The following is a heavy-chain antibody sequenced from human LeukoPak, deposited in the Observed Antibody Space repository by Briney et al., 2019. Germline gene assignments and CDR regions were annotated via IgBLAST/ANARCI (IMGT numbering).Heavy chain of an antibody. V-gene: IGHV3-7*01. CDR1: GFTFSSYW. J-gene: IGHJ4*02. CDR2: IKQDGSEK. Sequence: GGSLRLSCAASGFTFSSYWMSWVRQAPGKGLEWVANIKQDGSEKYYVDSVKGRFTISRDNSKNMLYVQMKSLRAEDTAVFFCARGGHSYGYPVLYNWGLGTLVTVSS. D-gene: IGHD5-18*01. CDR3: ARGGHSYGYPVLYN.